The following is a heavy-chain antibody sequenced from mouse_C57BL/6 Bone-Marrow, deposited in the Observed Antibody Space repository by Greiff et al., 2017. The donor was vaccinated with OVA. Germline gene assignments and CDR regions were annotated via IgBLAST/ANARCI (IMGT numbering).Heavy chain of an antibody. CDR1: GYAFTNYL. CDR2: INPGSGGT. Sequence: VQLQQSGAELVRPGTSVKVSCKASGYAFTNYLIEWVKQRPGQGLEWIGVINPGSGGTNYNEKFKGKATLTADKSSSTAYMQLSSLTSEDSAVYFCAKEKRGLLPFAYWGQGTLVTVSA. CDR3: AKEKRGLLPFAY. J-gene: IGHJ3*01. V-gene: IGHV1-54*01. D-gene: IGHD1-1*01.